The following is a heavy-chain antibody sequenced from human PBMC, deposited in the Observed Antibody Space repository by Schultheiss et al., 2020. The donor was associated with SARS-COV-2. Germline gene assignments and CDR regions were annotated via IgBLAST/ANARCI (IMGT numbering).Heavy chain of an antibody. D-gene: IGHD3-9*01. V-gene: IGHV4-39*07. Sequence: SETLSLTCTVSGGSISSSSYYWGWIRQPPGKGLEWIGEINHSGSTNYNPSLKSRVNMSVDTSKNQFSLKLSSVTAADTAVYYCARESSSAEDRYDAFDIWGQGTMVTVSS. CDR2: INHSGST. CDR3: ARESSSAEDRYDAFDI. J-gene: IGHJ3*02. CDR1: GGSISSSSYY.